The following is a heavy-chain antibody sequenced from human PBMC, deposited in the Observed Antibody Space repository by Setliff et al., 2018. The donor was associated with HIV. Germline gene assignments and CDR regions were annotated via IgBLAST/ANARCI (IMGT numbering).Heavy chain of an antibody. Sequence: ASVKVSCKASGYTFTGYFMHWVRQAPGQGLEWMGRIIPNSGGTNYAQKLQGRVTMTRDTSISTAYMELSRLRSDDTAVYYCARGAQDYEDYYFDYWGQGTLVTVSS. V-gene: IGHV1-2*06. CDR2: IIPNSGGT. D-gene: IGHD4-17*01. J-gene: IGHJ4*02. CDR3: ARGAQDYEDYYFDY. CDR1: GYTFTGYF.